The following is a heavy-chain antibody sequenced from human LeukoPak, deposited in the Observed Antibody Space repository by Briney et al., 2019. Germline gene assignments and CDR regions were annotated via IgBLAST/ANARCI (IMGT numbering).Heavy chain of an antibody. V-gene: IGHV3-21*01. CDR1: GFTFSSYS. CDR2: ISSSSSYI. J-gene: IGHJ6*03. Sequence: GGSLRLSCAASGFTFSSYSMNWVRQAPGKGLEWVSSISSSSSYIYYADSVKGRFTISRDNARKSLYLQMNSLRAEDTAVYYCARGHVLRYFDWPWGYYYYMDVWGKGTTVTVSS. CDR3: ARGHVLRYFDWPWGYYYYMDV. D-gene: IGHD3-9*01.